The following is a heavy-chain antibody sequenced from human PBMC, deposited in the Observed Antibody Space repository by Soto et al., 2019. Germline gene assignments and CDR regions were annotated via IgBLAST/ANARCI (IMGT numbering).Heavy chain of an antibody. J-gene: IGHJ4*02. D-gene: IGHD6-19*01. CDR1: GFSFSTYW. Sequence: EVQLVESGGGLVQPGGSLRLSCAASGFSFSTYWMSWVRQAPGEGLEWVANIKEDGSEQYYVDSVRGRFTISRDNAVNSLYLHMNSLRVEDTAVYYSARKDYGSGWYMYWGQGTLVTVSS. V-gene: IGHV3-7*01. CDR2: IKEDGSEQ. CDR3: ARKDYGSGWYMY.